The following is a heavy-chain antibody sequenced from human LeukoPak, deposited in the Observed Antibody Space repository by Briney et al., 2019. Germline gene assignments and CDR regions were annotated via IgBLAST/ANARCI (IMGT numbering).Heavy chain of an antibody. J-gene: IGHJ4*02. D-gene: IGHD2-15*01. CDR2: ISGSGGST. Sequence: GGSLRLSCAASGFTFSSYAMSWVRQAPGKGLEWVSAISGSGGSTYYADSVKGRFTISRDNSKNTLYLQMNSLRAEDTAVYYCAKAKYCSGGSCYSRSDYWGQGTLVTVSS. CDR3: AKAKYCSGGSCYSRSDY. CDR1: GFTFSSYA. V-gene: IGHV3-23*01.